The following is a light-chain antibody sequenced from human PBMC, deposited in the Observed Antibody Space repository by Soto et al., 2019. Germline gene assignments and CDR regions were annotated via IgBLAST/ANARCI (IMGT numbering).Light chain of an antibody. V-gene: IGKV3-20*01. CDR1: QSVRSSY. Sequence: EIVLTQSPGTLSLSPGERATLSCRASQSVRSSYLAWYQQKPGQAPRLLIYGASSRATGIPDRFSGSGSGTDFTLTISRLEPEDFAVYYCQQYGSSPVTFGQGTKLEIK. CDR2: GAS. J-gene: IGKJ2*01. CDR3: QQYGSSPVT.